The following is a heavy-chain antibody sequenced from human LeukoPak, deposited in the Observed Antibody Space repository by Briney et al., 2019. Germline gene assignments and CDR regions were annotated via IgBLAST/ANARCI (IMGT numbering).Heavy chain of an antibody. CDR3: ARGRRYSSGWYGY. CDR1: GGSFSGYY. D-gene: IGHD6-19*01. V-gene: IGHV4-34*01. CDR2: INHSGST. Sequence: PSETLPLTCAVYGGSFSGYYWSWIRQPPGKGLEWIGEINHSGSTNYNPSLKSRVTISVDTSKNQFSLKLSSVTAADTAVYYCARGRRYSSGWYGYWGQGTLVTVSS. J-gene: IGHJ4*02.